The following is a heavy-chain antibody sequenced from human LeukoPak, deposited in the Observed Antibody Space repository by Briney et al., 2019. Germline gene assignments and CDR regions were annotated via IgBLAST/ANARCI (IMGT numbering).Heavy chain of an antibody. J-gene: IGHJ3*02. V-gene: IGHV3-7*01. Sequence: GGSLRLSCAASGFTFSSYWMSWVRQAPGRGLEWVANIEGDGSEKHYVDCVKGRFTISRDNANNSLYLQMNSLRAEDTAVYYCARVGEYYDFWSGYPIWGQGTMVTVS. D-gene: IGHD3-3*01. CDR3: ARVGEYYDFWSGYPI. CDR2: IEGDGSEK. CDR1: GFTFSSYW.